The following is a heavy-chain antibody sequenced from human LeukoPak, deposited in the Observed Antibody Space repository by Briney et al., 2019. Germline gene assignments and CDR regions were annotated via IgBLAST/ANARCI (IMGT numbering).Heavy chain of an antibody. D-gene: IGHD1-26*01. CDR2: IAISGTYI. CDR3: TRDVSATARAYDY. V-gene: IGHV3-21*01. CDR1: GFILSDYN. J-gene: IGHJ4*02. Sequence: GGSLRLSCAASGFILSDYNMNWVRQAPGKGLEWVSFIAISGTYITYADSVKGRFTISRENAKNSLYLQMNSLRADDTAVYYCTRDVSATARAYDYWGQGTLVTVSS.